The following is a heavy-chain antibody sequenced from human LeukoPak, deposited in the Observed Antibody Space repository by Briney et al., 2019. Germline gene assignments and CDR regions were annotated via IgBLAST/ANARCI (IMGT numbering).Heavy chain of an antibody. V-gene: IGHV3-21*01. CDR1: GFTFSSYS. D-gene: IGHD6-13*01. CDR3: AREVQQLDYYYYGMDV. CDR2: ISSSSSYI. Sequence: GGSLRLSCAASGFTFSSYSMNWARQAPGKGLEWVSSISSSSSYIYYADSVKGRFTISRDNAKNSLYLQMNSLRAEDTAVYYCAREVQQLDYYYYGMDVWGQGTTVTVSS. J-gene: IGHJ6*02.